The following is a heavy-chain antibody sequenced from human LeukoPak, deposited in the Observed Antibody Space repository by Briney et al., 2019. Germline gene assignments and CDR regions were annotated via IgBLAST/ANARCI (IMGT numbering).Heavy chain of an antibody. Sequence: GGALRLSCTASGFTFGDYAMSWVRQAPGKGLEWVGFIRSKAYGGTTEYAASVKGRFTISRDDSKSIAYLQMNSLKTEDTAVYYCTRARLWSGYYTPFGYWGQGTLVTVSP. CDR2: IRSKAYGGTT. CDR1: GFTFGDYA. D-gene: IGHD3-3*01. CDR3: TRARLWSGYYTPFGY. J-gene: IGHJ4*02. V-gene: IGHV3-49*04.